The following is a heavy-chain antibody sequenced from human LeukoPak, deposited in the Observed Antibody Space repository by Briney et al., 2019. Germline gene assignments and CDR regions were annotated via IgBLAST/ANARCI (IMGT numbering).Heavy chain of an antibody. CDR1: GFTFSSYA. CDR3: ARDSSSGSHLRY. V-gene: IGHV3-23*01. Sequence: GGSLRLSCEASGFTFSSYAMSWVRQAPGKGLEWVSGISGSGGSTYYADSVKGRFTVSRDNAKNSLYLQMNSLRAEDTAVYYCARDSSSGSHLRYWGQGTLVTVSS. D-gene: IGHD1-26*01. J-gene: IGHJ4*02. CDR2: ISGSGGST.